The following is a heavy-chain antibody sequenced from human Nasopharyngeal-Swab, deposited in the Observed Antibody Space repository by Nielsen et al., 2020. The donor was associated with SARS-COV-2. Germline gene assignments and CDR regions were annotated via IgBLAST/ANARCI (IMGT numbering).Heavy chain of an antibody. D-gene: IGHD1-26*01. CDR3: ARGSRGSYYVGGSSDY. Sequence: GGSLRLSCAASGFTFSSYSMNWVRQAPGKGLEWVSYISSSSSTIYYADSVKGRFTISRDNAKNSLYLQMNSLRDEDTAVYYCARGSRGSYYVGGSSDYWGQGTLVTVSS. CDR1: GFTFSSYS. CDR2: ISSSSSTI. V-gene: IGHV3-48*02. J-gene: IGHJ4*02.